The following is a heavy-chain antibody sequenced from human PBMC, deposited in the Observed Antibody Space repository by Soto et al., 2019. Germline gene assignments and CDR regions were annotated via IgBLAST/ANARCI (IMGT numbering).Heavy chain of an antibody. D-gene: IGHD5-18*01. CDR1: GGSISSGRYY. CDR3: ARVDMDTALISGYFDY. CDR2: MYYSGST. Sequence: QVQLQESGPGLVKPSQTLSLTCTVSGGSISSGRYYWSWIRQHPGKGLEWIGYMYYSGSTYYNPSLKSRVTLSVDTSKNQFSLKLRSVTAADSAVYYCARVDMDTALISGYFDYWGQGTLVTVSS. J-gene: IGHJ4*02. V-gene: IGHV4-31*03.